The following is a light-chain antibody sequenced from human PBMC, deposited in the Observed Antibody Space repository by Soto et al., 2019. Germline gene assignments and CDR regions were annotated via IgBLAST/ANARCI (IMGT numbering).Light chain of an antibody. CDR2: SSN. CDR1: SSNIGSHT. CDR3: AAWDDSLNGPL. V-gene: IGLV1-44*01. Sequence: QSVLTQPPSASGTPGQRVTISCSGSSSNIGSHTVNWYQQLPGTAPKLLIYSSNQRPSGVPDRVSGSKSGTSASLAISGLRSEDEADYYCAAWDDSLNGPLFGGGTKVTVL. J-gene: IGLJ2*01.